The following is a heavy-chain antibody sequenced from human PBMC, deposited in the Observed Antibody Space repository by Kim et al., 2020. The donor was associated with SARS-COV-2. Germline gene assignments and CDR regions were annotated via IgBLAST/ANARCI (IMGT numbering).Heavy chain of an antibody. CDR3: ARLQLRCITIFVVVEKGNWFHP. CDR2: IYYSGST. D-gene: IGHD3-3*01. Sequence: SETLSLTCTVSGGSISSSSYYWGWIRQPPGKGLEWIGSIYYSGSTYYNPSLNSRITISVDTSKNQFSLKMSSVTAAETAVYYCARLQLRCITIFVVVEKGNWFHPWGQRTLVTVHS. V-gene: IGHV4-39*01. J-gene: IGHJ5*02. CDR1: GGSISSSSYY.